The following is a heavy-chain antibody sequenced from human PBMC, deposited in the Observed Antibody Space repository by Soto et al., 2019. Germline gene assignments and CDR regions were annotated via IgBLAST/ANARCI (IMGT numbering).Heavy chain of an antibody. CDR1: GVSKRSEA. CDR2: IIPMFSSP. CDR3: ARAQFSDSLTTYDYGMGV. V-gene: IGHV1-69*15. J-gene: IGHJ6*02. Sequence: GVSKRSEARSWVQQSPRHGLEWMGRIIPMFSSPHYAQKFQGRVTIIADESTTTVNMEMRGLTYEDTAVYYCARAQFSDSLTTYDYGMGVWGQGTSGSRSS. D-gene: IGHD3-9*01.